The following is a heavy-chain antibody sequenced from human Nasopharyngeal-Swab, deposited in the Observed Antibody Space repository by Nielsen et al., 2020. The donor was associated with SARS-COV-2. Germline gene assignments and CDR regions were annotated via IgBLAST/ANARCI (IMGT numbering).Heavy chain of an antibody. D-gene: IGHD2-2*01. CDR2: INHSGST. V-gene: IGHV4-34*01. J-gene: IGHJ4*02. CDR3: ARIEDCSSTSCYDYFDY. Sequence: WIRQPPGKGPEWIGEINHSGSTNYNPSLKSRVTISVDTSKNQFSLKLGSVTAADTAVYYCARIEDCSSTSCYDYFDYWGQGTLVTVSS.